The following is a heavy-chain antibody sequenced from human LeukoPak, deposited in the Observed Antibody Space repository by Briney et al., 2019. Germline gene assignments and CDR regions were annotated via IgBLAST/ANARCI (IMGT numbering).Heavy chain of an antibody. CDR2: ISSSSTTI. D-gene: IGHD2-15*01. CDR1: GFTFSSYS. J-gene: IGHJ6*03. V-gene: IGHV3-48*01. Sequence: GGSLRLSCAASGFTFSSYSMNWVRQAPGKGLEWVSYISSSSTTIYYADSVKGRFTISRDNAKNSLYLQMNSLRAEDTALYYCARDRCSGGRCYSLSVGHMDVWGKGTTVTVSS. CDR3: ARDRCSGGRCYSLSVGHMDV.